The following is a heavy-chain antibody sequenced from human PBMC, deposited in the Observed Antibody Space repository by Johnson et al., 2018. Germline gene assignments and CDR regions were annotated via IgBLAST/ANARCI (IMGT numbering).Heavy chain of an antibody. V-gene: IGHV3-30-3*01. Sequence: QVQLVQSGGGVVQPGRSLRLSCAASGFTFSRFAIHWIRQAPGKGLEWVAVVSSDGNYKHYADSVKGRFTISRDNSKNTLYLQMNSLTTEDTAVYYCARVGYGDYEGYMDVGGKGTTVTVSS. CDR1: GFTFSRFA. D-gene: IGHD4-17*01. CDR3: ARVGYGDYEGYMDV. CDR2: VSSDGNYK. J-gene: IGHJ6*03.